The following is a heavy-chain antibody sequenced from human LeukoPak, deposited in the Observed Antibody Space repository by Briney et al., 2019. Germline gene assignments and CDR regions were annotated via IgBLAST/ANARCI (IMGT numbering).Heavy chain of an antibody. D-gene: IGHD3-22*01. Sequence: ASVKVSCKASGYTFTSYDINWVRQATGQGRECMGWMNPNSGNTGYAQKFQGRVTMTRNTSISTAYMELSSLRSEDMAVYYCARVYYYDSSGQPEIFDYWGQGTLVTVSS. CDR2: MNPNSGNT. J-gene: IGHJ4*02. CDR1: GYTFTSYD. V-gene: IGHV1-8*01. CDR3: ARVYYYDSSGQPEIFDY.